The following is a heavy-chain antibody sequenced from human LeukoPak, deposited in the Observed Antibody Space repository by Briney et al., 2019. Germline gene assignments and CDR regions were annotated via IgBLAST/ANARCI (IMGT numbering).Heavy chain of an antibody. J-gene: IGHJ4*02. Sequence: SETLSLTCTVSGGSINNYYWTWIRQPPGKGLEWIGYIYTGANAEYNPSLRSRVTISVDTPTNQSSLNLDPGTPADTAVDYCARGGLYANIRYDYWGQGALVTVSS. V-gene: IGHV4-4*08. CDR1: GGSINNYY. CDR2: IYTGANA. CDR3: ARGGLYANIRYDY. D-gene: IGHD3-16*01.